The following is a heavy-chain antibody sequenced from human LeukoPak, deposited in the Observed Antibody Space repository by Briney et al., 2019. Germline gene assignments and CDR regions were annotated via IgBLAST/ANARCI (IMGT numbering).Heavy chain of an antibody. D-gene: IGHD6-13*01. CDR2: IYHSGST. Sequence: SETLSLTCTVSGGSISSYYWSWIRQPPGKRLEWIGYIYHSGSTNYNPSLKSRLTISVDTSKNQFSLNLRSVTAADTAVYYCAREVVAAAGTVDYWGQGTLVTVSS. V-gene: IGHV4-59*01. CDR3: AREVVAAAGTVDY. J-gene: IGHJ4*02. CDR1: GGSISSYY.